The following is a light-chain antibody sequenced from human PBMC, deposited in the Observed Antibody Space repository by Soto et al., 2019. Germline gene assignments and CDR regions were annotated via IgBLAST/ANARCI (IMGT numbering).Light chain of an antibody. CDR3: QPYNNWPLT. V-gene: IGKV3-15*01. J-gene: IGKJ4*01. CDR2: GAS. Sequence: EVVMTQSPATLSVSPGDRATLSCRASQNGNTNLAWYQQQPCQAPRLLIFGASTWATGIPARFSGSGSGTEFTLTISSLQPEDFAVYYCQPYNNWPLTFGGGTKVEIK. CDR1: QNGNTN.